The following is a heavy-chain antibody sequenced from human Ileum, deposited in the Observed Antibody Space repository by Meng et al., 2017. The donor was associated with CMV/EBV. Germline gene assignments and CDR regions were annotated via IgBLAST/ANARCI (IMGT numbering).Heavy chain of an antibody. Sequence: FTFSDAWMNWVRQAPGKGLELVGRIKSNADGGTTDYTAPVKGRFTISRDDSKNTLYLQMNSLETEDTGVYYCTTDRLLSSSWYRDYWGQGTLVTVSS. J-gene: IGHJ4*02. CDR3: TTDRLLSSSWYRDY. CDR1: FTFSDAW. D-gene: IGHD6-13*01. CDR2: IKSNADGGTT. V-gene: IGHV3-15*07.